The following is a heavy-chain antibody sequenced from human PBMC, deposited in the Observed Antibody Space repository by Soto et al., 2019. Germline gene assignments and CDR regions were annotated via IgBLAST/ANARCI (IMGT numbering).Heavy chain of an antibody. CDR3: AGHAGTYYYTDMDV. J-gene: IGHJ6*02. CDR2: VIPILGTT. V-gene: IGHV1-69*14. CDR1: GGTFSTYA. Sequence: QVQLVQSGAEVKKPGSSVKVSCKASGGTFSTYAISWVRQAPGQGLEWMGGVIPILGTTNNAQKFQGRVTNNAVTSTGTASTELSSLRSEDPALYFSAGHAGTYYYTDMDVWGHGTMVTVSS. D-gene: IGHD1-1*01.